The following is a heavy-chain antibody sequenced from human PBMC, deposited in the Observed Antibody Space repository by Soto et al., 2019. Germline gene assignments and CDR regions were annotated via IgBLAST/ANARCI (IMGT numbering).Heavy chain of an antibody. CDR2: ISPHKGDT. CDR3: ARDLDASGSYYTDY. CDR1: GYTFSAYY. J-gene: IGHJ4*02. Sequence: ASVKVSCKTSGYTFSAYYMHWVRQAPGQGLEWMGWISPHKGDTYYAQRLQGRLTMTTDTSTSTAYMELRNLRSYDTAVYFCARDLDASGSYYTDYWGQGTLVTVSS. V-gene: IGHV1-18*04. D-gene: IGHD3-10*01.